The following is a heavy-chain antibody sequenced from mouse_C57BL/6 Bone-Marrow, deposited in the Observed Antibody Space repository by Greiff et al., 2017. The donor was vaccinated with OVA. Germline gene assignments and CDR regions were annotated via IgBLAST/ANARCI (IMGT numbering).Heavy chain of an antibody. CDR1: GYTFTSYW. CDR3: ARDDGYFFWYFDV. Sequence: VQLQQPGAELVRPGSSVKLSCKASGYTFTSYWMHWVKQRPIQGLEWIGNIDPSDSETHYNQKFKDKATLTVDKSSSTAYMQLSSLTSEDSAVYYCARDDGYFFWYFDVWGTGTTVTVSS. J-gene: IGHJ1*03. CDR2: IDPSDSET. D-gene: IGHD2-3*01. V-gene: IGHV1-52*01.